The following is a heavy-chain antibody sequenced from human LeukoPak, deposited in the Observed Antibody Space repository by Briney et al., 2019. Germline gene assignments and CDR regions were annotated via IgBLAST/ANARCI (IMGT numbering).Heavy chain of an antibody. CDR1: NYSISSGNY. V-gene: IGHV4-38-2*01. CDR3: ARNDSSGYFDY. CDR2: VYHSGST. D-gene: IGHD3-22*01. J-gene: IGHJ4*02. Sequence: SETLSLTCAVSNYSISSGNYWGWIRQPPGKGLEWIGSVYHSGSTHYRPSLKSRVTISVDTSKNQFSLKLSSVTAADTAVYYWARNDSSGYFDYWGQGTLVTVSS.